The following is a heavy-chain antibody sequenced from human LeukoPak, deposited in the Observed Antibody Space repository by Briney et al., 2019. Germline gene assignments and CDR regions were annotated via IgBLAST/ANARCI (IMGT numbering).Heavy chain of an antibody. CDR1: VGSFSGYC. J-gene: IGHJ6*03. Sequence: PSETLSLTCAVYVGSFSGYCWSWIRQPPGKGLEWIGEINHSGSTNYNSSLKSRVTISVDTSKNQFSLKLSSVTVADTAVYYCARGYYGSGSHCCHMDVWGKGTTITVS. D-gene: IGHD3-10*01. CDR2: INHSGST. CDR3: ARGYYGSGSHCCHMDV. V-gene: IGHV4-34*01.